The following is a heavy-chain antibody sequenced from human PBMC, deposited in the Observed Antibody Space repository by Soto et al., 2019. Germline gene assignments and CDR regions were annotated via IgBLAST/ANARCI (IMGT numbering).Heavy chain of an antibody. CDR1: GGSISSGDYY. V-gene: IGHV4-30-4*01. D-gene: IGHD3-10*01. J-gene: IGHJ6*02. CDR2: IYYSGST. Sequence: ASETLSLTCTVSGGSISSGDYYWSWIRQPPGKGLEWIGYIYYSGSTYYNPSLKSRVTISVDTSKNQFSLKLSSVTAADTAVYYCARDLRANYGSGSYYSSYYYGMDVWGQGTTVTVSS. CDR3: ARDLRANYGSGSYYSSYYYGMDV.